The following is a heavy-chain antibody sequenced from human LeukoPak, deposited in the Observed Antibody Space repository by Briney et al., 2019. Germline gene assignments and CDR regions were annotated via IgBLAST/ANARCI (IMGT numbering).Heavy chain of an antibody. J-gene: IGHJ4*02. Sequence: GASVKVSCKASGYTFSSYYIHWVRQAPGQGLEWMGIIKPSDGNTEYAQNFQGRVSMTIDTSTSTAYMDLRSLRSDDTAVYFCVRDENYGIYINFDFWGQGTLVTVSS. V-gene: IGHV1-46*01. CDR1: GYTFSSYY. CDR2: IKPSDGNT. CDR3: VRDENYGIYINFDF. D-gene: IGHD4-17*01.